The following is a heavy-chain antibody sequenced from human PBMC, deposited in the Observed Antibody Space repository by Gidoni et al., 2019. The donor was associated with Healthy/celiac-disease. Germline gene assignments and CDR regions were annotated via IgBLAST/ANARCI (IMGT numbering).Heavy chain of an antibody. Sequence: QVQLQESGPGLVKPSETLSLTCTVSGGSISSYYWSWIRQPPGKGLEWIGYIYYSGSTNYNPSLKSRVTISVDTSKNQFSLKLSSVTAADTAVYYCARESRDSLLYYYYGMDVWGQGTTVTVSS. J-gene: IGHJ6*02. CDR1: GGSISSYY. CDR3: ARESRDSLLYYYYGMDV. D-gene: IGHD2-15*01. V-gene: IGHV4-59*01. CDR2: IYYSGST.